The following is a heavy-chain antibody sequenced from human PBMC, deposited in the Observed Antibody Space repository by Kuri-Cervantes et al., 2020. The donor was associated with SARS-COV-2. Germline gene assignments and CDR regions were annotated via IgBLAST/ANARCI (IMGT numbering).Heavy chain of an antibody. CDR1: GFTFSSYA. V-gene: IGHV3-64*02. D-gene: IGHD2-2*02. J-gene: IGHJ4*02. CDR2: ISSNRGST. CDR3: ARGGHYCSSTSCYMPGDY. Sequence: GGSLRLSCAASGFTFSSYAMHWVRQAPGKGLEYVSAISSNRGSTYYADSVKGRFTISRDNSKNTLYLQMGSLRAEDMAVYYCARGGHYCSSTSCYMPGDYWGQGTLVTVSS.